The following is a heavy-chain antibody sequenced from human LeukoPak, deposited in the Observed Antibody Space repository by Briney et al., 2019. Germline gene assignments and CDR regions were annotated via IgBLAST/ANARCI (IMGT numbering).Heavy chain of an antibody. Sequence: GASVKVSCKVSGYTLTELSMHWVRQAPGKGLEWMGGFDPEDGETIYAQTFQGRVTMTEDTSTDTAYMELNSLRSEDTAVYYCATDSAGDPVEFDYWGQGTLVTVSS. CDR1: GYTLTELS. J-gene: IGHJ4*02. CDR3: ATDSAGDPVEFDY. CDR2: FDPEDGET. V-gene: IGHV1-24*01. D-gene: IGHD6-13*01.